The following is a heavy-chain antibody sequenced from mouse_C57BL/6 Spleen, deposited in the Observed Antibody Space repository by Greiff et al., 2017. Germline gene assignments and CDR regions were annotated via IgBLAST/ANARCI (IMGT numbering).Heavy chain of an antibody. J-gene: IGHJ3*01. Sequence: QVQLKQPGAELVKPGASVKVSCKASGYTFTSYWMHWVKQRPGQGLEWIGRIHPSDSDTNYNQKFKGKATLTVDKSSSTAYMQLSSLTSEDSAVYYCAISYDYDEAWFAYWGQGTLVTVSA. CDR2: IHPSDSDT. V-gene: IGHV1-74*01. CDR1: GYTFTSYW. CDR3: AISYDYDEAWFAY. D-gene: IGHD2-4*01.